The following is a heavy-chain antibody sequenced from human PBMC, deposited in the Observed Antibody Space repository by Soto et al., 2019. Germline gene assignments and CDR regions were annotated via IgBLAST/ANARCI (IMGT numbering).Heavy chain of an antibody. J-gene: IGHJ4*02. Sequence: GESLKISCEGSGYSFAGYWITWVRQKPGKGLEWMGRIDPSDSQTYYSPSFRGHVTISVTKSITTVFLQWSSLRASDTAMYYCARQIYDSDTGPNFQYYFDSWGQGTPVTVSS. V-gene: IGHV5-10-1*01. CDR1: GYSFAGYW. CDR2: IDPSDSQT. D-gene: IGHD3-22*01. CDR3: ARQIYDSDTGPNFQYYFDS.